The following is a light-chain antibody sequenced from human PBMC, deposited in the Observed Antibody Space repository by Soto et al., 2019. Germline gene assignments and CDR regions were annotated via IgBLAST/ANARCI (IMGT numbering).Light chain of an antibody. Sequence: QSALTQPPSASGSPGQSVTISCTGTRSDVGDYNYVSWYQQYPGKATKFMIYEVSKRPSGVPDRFSGSKSGNTASLTVSGLQAEDEADYYCSSYAGSNIVFGTGTKLTVL. V-gene: IGLV2-8*01. CDR1: RSDVGDYNY. CDR3: SSYAGSNIV. CDR2: EVS. J-gene: IGLJ1*01.